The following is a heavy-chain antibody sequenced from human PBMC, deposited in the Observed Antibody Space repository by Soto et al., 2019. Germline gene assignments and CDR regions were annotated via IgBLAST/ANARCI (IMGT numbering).Heavy chain of an antibody. CDR1: GFSLSTSGVG. D-gene: IGHD2-21*01. CDR3: AHKAGRCAAMDV. Sequence: QITLKESGPTLVKPTQTLTLTCTFSGFSLSTSGVGVGWIRQPPGKALEWLALIYWDNDERYSPSLKSRVTITKDTSKNEVVLTMTNMDPVDTSTYYCAHKAGRCAAMDVWGQGTAVTVSS. V-gene: IGHV2-5*02. J-gene: IGHJ6*02. CDR2: IYWDNDE.